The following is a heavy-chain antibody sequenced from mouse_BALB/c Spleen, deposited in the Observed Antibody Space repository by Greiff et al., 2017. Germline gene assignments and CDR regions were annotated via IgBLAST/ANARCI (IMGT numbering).Heavy chain of an antibody. CDR1: GFDFSRYW. CDR3: ARRNFQAWFAY. J-gene: IGHJ3*01. CDR2: INPDSSTI. V-gene: IGHV4-1*02. Sequence: AAAGFDFSRYWMSWVRQAPGKGLEWIGEINPDSSTINYTPSLKDKFIISRDNAKNTLYLQMSKVRSEDTALYYCARRNFQAWFAYWGQGTLVTVSA.